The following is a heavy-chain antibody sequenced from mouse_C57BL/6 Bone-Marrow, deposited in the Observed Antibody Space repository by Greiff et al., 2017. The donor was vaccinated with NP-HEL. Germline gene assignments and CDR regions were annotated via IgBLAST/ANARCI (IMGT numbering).Heavy chain of an antibody. V-gene: IGHV1-69*01. CDR2: IDPSDSYT. CDR1: GYTFTSYW. CDR3: AISTMINQYFDV. D-gene: IGHD2-4*01. J-gene: IGHJ1*03. Sequence: VQLQQPGAELVMPGASVKLSCKASGYTFTSYWMHWVKQRPGQGLEWIGEIDPSDSYTNYNQKFKGKSTLTVDKSSSTAYMQLSSLTSEDSAVYSCAISTMINQYFDVWGTGTTVTVSS.